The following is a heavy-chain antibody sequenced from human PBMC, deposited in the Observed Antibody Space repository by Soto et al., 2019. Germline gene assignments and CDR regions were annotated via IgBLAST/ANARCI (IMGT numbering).Heavy chain of an antibody. CDR1: GFTFSSYG. V-gene: IGHV3-33*01. J-gene: IGHJ3*02. D-gene: IGHD1-7*01. CDR2: IWYDGSNK. CDR3: ASASLPAFRWNYVNDAFDI. Sequence: GGSLRLSCAASGFTFSSYGMHWVRQAPGKGLEWVAVIWYDGSNKYYADSVKGRFTISRDNSKNTLYLQMNSLRAEDTAVYYCASASLPAFRWNYVNDAFDIWGQGTMVTVSS.